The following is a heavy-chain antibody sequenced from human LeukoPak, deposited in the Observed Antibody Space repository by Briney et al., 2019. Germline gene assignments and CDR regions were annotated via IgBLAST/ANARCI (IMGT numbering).Heavy chain of an antibody. CDR3: ARDYIDFWSGYDY. CDR2: ISAYNGNT. CDR1: GYTFTSYG. J-gene: IGHJ4*02. V-gene: IGHV1-18*01. D-gene: IGHD3-3*01. Sequence: GASVNVSCKASGYTFTSYGISWVRQAPGQGLEWMGWISAYNGNTNYAQKLQGRVTMTRDTSTSTVYMELSSLRSEDTAVYYCARDYIDFWSGYDYWGQGTLVTVSS.